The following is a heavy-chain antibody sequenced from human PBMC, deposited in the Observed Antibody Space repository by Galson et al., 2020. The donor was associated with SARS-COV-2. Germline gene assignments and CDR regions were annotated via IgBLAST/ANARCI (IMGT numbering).Heavy chain of an antibody. CDR1: GFTFSSYA. J-gene: IGHJ6*02. V-gene: IGHV3-30*04. D-gene: IGHD1-26*01. CDR2: ISYDGSNK. CDR3: ARDSDSGSHAWRRTSYYYYYGMDV. Sequence: GGSLRLSCAASGFTFSSYAMRWVRQAPGKGLEWVAVISYDGSNKYYADSVKGRFTISRDNSKNTLYLQMNSLRAEDTAVYYCARDSDSGSHAWRRTSYYYYYGMDVWGQGTTVTVSS.